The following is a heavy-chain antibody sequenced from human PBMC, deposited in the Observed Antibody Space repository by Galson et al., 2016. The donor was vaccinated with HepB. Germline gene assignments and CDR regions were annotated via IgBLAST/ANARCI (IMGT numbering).Heavy chain of an antibody. D-gene: IGHD6-13*01. V-gene: IGHV1-46*01. CDR1: GYTFTRYY. J-gene: IGHJ1*01. CDR3: ARASSSDSSSWYGAEYIQH. CDR2: INPNGGST. Sequence: SVKVSCKASGYTFTRYYMHWVRQAPGQGLEWMGIINPNGGSTSYSQKFQGRVTMTRDTSTSTVYMELSSLRSEDTAVYYCARASSSDSSSWYGAEYIQHWGQGTLVTVSS.